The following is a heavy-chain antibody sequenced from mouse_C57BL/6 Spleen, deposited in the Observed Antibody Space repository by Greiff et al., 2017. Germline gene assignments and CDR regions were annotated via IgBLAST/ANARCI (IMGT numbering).Heavy chain of an antibody. D-gene: IGHD2-4*01. CDR2: IDPSDSYT. V-gene: IGHV1-50*01. CDR3: ARRYDYDLDY. J-gene: IGHJ2*01. CDR1: GYTFTSYW. Sequence: QVQLQQPGAELVKPGASVKLSCKASGYTFTSYWMQWVKQRPGQGLEWIGEIDPSDSYTNYTQKFKGKATWTVDTSSSTAYIQLSSLTSEDSAVYYCARRYDYDLDYWGQGTTLTVSS.